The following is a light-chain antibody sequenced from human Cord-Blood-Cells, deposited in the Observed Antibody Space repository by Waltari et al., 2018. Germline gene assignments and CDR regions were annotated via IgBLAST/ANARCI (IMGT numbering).Light chain of an antibody. CDR3: QQYYSTPLT. Sequence: DIVMTKSTDSLPVSLGEWATINCKSSQSVLYSCNNKNYLAWYQQKPGQPPKLLIYWASTRESGVPDRFSGSGSGTDFTLTISSLQAEDVAVYYCQQYYSTPLTFGGVTKVEIK. V-gene: IGKV4-1*01. CDR2: WAS. CDR1: QSVLYSCNNKNY. J-gene: IGKJ4*01.